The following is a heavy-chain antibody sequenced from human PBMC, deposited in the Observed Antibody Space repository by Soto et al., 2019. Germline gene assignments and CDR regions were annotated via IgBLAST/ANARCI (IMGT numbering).Heavy chain of an antibody. Sequence: SETLSLTCGVSGGSFGSSAYYWGWIRQAPGKGLEWIGSINYSGSTYYNPSLKSRVTISVDTSRNQFSLKLSSVTAADTALYYCSRRAPEGFDPWGQGT. CDR3: SRRAPEGFDP. J-gene: IGHJ5*02. V-gene: IGHV4-39*01. CDR2: INYSGST. CDR1: GGSFGSSAYY.